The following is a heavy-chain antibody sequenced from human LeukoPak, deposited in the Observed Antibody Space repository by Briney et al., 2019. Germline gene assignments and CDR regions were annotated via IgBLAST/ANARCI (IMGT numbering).Heavy chain of an antibody. V-gene: IGHV3-53*01. D-gene: IGHD3-3*01. CDR2: IYSGGST. CDR3: ARGTQGYDFWSGYNSPNAYLDY. Sequence: GGSLRLSCAASGFTVSSNYMSWVRQAPGKGLEWVSVIYSGGSTYYADSVKGRFTISRDNSKNTLYLQMNSLRAEDTAVYYCARGTQGYDFWSGYNSPNAYLDYWGQGTLVTVSS. J-gene: IGHJ4*02. CDR1: GFTVSSNY.